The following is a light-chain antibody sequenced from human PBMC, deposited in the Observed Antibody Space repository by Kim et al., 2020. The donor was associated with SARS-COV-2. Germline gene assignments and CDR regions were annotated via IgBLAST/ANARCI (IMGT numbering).Light chain of an antibody. CDR3: QQYNYYPYT. CDR1: QSISSW. V-gene: IGKV1-5*01. Sequence: SVAIGERATITCRASQSISSWVAWYQQKPGKAPKLLIYAASTLESGVPSRFSGSSSGTEFTLTITSLQPDDFATYYCQQYNYYPYTFGQGTKLEI. CDR2: AAS. J-gene: IGKJ2*01.